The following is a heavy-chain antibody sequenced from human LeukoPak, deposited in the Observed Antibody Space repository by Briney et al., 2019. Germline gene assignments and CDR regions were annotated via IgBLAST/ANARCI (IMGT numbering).Heavy chain of an antibody. D-gene: IGHD3-9*01. J-gene: IGHJ4*02. Sequence: GESLKISCKGSGDSFTSYWIGWVRQMPGKGLEWMGIFYPGDSHTRDSPSFQGQGTISADKSISTAYLQWNSLKASDTAIYYCTRSPDIDILTGYSRYYFDYWGQGTLVTVSS. CDR2: FYPGDSHT. CDR1: GDSFTSYW. CDR3: TRSPDIDILTGYSRYYFDY. V-gene: IGHV5-51*01.